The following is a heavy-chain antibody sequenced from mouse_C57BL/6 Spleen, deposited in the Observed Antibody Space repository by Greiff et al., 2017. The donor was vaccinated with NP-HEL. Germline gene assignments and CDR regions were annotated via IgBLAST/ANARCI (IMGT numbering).Heavy chain of an antibody. D-gene: IGHD1-1*01. CDR3: TRDSLLLRSAWFAY. Sequence: QVHVKQSGAELVRPGASVTLSCKASGYTFTDYEMHWVKQTPVHGLEWIGAIDPETGGTAYNQKFKGKAILTADKSSSTAYMELRSLTSEDSAVYYCTRDSLLLRSAWFAYWGQGTLVTVSA. J-gene: IGHJ3*01. CDR2: IDPETGGT. CDR1: GYTFTDYE. V-gene: IGHV1-15*01.